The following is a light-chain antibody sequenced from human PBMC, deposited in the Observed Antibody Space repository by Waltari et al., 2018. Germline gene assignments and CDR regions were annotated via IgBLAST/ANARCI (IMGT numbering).Light chain of an antibody. CDR1: QSLLHSNGYNY. Sequence: DTVMTQSPLSLPVTPGEPASISCRSSQSLLHSNGYNYLDWYLQKPGQSAKLLIYLGSNRASGVPDRFSGSGSGTDFTLKISRVEAEDVGVYYCMQALQSPWTFGQGTKVEIK. CDR2: LGS. CDR3: MQALQSPWT. V-gene: IGKV2-28*01. J-gene: IGKJ1*01.